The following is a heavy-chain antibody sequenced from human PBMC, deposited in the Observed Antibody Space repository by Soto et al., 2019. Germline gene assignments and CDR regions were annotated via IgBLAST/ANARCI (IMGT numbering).Heavy chain of an antibody. CDR3: VATRGYSYVPLYYFDY. CDR2: INAGNGNT. V-gene: IGHV1-3*01. D-gene: IGHD5-18*01. CDR1: GYTFTSYA. J-gene: IGHJ4*02. Sequence: ASVKVSCKASGYTFTSYAMHWVRQAPGQRLEWMGWINAGNGNTKYSQKFQGRVTITREPSASTAYMELSSLRSEDTAVYYCVATRGYSYVPLYYFDYWGQGTLVTVSS.